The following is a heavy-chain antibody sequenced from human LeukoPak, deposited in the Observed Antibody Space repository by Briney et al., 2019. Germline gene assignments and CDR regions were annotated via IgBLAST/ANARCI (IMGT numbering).Heavy chain of an antibody. Sequence: SETLSLTCAVYGGSFSGYYWSWIRQPPGKGLEWIGEINHSGSTNYNPSLKSRVTISVDTSKNQFSLKLSSVTAADTAVYYCAGIQLEGVYYNYGMDVWGQGTTVTVSS. D-gene: IGHD5-18*01. CDR3: AGIQLEGVYYNYGMDV. V-gene: IGHV4-34*01. CDR1: GGSFSGYY. J-gene: IGHJ6*02. CDR2: INHSGST.